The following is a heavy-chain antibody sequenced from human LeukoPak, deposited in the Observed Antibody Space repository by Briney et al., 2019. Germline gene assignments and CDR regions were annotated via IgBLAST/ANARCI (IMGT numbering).Heavy chain of an antibody. J-gene: IGHJ4*02. CDR2: ISSSGSTI. V-gene: IGHV3-11*04. CDR3: AKDQIWFGELRGIDY. D-gene: IGHD3-10*01. Sequence: GGSLRLSCAASGFTFSDYYMSWIRQAPGKGLEWVSYISSSGSTIYYADSVKGRFTISRDNSKNTLYLQMNSLRAEDTAVYYCAKDQIWFGELRGIDYWGQGTLVTVSS. CDR1: GFTFSDYY.